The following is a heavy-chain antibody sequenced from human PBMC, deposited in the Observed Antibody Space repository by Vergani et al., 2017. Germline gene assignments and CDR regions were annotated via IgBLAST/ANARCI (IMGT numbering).Heavy chain of an antibody. CDR3: ARGTYYYDSSGYNYVFDY. Sequence: QVQLQESGPGLVKPSETLSLTCTVSGGSISSYYWSWIRQPPGKGLEWIGYIYYSGSTNYNPSLKSRVNISVDTSKNQFSLKLSSVTAADTAVYYCARGTYYYDSSGYNYVFDYWGQGTLVTVSS. D-gene: IGHD3-22*01. V-gene: IGHV4-59*01. CDR1: GGSISSYY. CDR2: IYYSGST. J-gene: IGHJ4*02.